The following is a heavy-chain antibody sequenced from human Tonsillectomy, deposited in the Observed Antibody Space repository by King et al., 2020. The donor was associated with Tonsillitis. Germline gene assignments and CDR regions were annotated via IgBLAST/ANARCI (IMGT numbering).Heavy chain of an antibody. CDR3: VNGGLYCTGGVCRYYYYYLDV. J-gene: IGHJ6*03. D-gene: IGHD2-8*02. CDR2: ISSDGGNN. V-gene: IGHV3-64D*06. Sequence: VQLVESGGGLVQPGGSLRLSCSASGFTFSDYAMHWVRQAPGKGLEYVSAISSDGGNNYYADSVKGGFTISRDNSKNTLYLQMSSLRAEETAVYYCVNGGLYCTGGVCRYYYYYLDVWGKGTTVTVSS. CDR1: GFTFSDYA.